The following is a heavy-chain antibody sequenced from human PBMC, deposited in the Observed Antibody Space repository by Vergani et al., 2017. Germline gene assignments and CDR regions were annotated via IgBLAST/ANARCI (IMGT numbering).Heavy chain of an antibody. V-gene: IGHV3-30*18. CDR1: GFTFSSYG. CDR2: ISYDGSNK. D-gene: IGHD3-22*01. CDR3: AKDQHYYDSSGSPDY. J-gene: IGHJ4*03. Sequence: QVQLVESGGGVVQPGRSLRLSCAASGFTFSSYGMHWVRQAPGKGLEWVAVISYDGSNKYYADSVKGRFTISRDNSKNTLYLQMNSLRAEDTAVYYCAKDQHYYDSSGSPDYWGQGTTVTVSS.